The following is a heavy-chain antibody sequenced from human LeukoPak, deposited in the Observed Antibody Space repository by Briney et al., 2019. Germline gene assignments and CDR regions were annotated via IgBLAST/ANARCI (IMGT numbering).Heavy chain of an antibody. V-gene: IGHV4-30-4*01. CDR3: ARYFRPIQAAFDY. J-gene: IGHJ4*02. Sequence: PSQTLSLSCTVSGGSINSGDYYWSWIRQPPGKGLEWIGYIYYSRSTYYNPSLKSRVTTSLDTSKNQFSLKLSSVTAADTAVYYCARYFRPIQAAFDYWGQGTLVTVSS. D-gene: IGHD3-9*01. CDR1: GGSINSGDYY. CDR2: IYYSRST.